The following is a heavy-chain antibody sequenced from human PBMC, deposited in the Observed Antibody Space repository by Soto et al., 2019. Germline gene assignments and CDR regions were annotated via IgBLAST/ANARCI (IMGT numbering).Heavy chain of an antibody. V-gene: IGHV4-30-4*01. D-gene: IGHD4-17*01. CDR1: GGSISSGDYY. CDR2: IYYSGST. CDR3: ARGPEDDGDYGGRGDY. Sequence: QVQLQESGPGLVKPSQTLSLTCTVSGGSISSGDYYWSWIRQPPGKGLEWIGYIYYSGSTYYNPSLESRVTMAVATSKDQFSLKRSSVPAADAAVYYWARGPEDDGDYGGRGDYWGQGTLVTVSS. J-gene: IGHJ4*02.